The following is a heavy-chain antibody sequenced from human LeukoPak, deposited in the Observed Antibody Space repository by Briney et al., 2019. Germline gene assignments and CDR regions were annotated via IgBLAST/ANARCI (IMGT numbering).Heavy chain of an antibody. CDR3: ARASVGARPASEIFDY. CDR2: IYTSGST. J-gene: IGHJ4*02. V-gene: IGHV4-61*02. Sequence: PSQTLSLTCTVSGGSISSGSYYWSWIRQPAGKGLEWIGRIYTSGSTNYNPSLKSRVTISVDTSKNQFSLKLSSVTAADTAVYYCARASVGARPASEIFDYWGQGTLVTVSS. D-gene: IGHD1-26*01. CDR1: GGSISSGSYY.